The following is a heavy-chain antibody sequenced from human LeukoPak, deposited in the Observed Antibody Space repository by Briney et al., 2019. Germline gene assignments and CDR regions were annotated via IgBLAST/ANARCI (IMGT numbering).Heavy chain of an antibody. Sequence: GASVKVSCKASGYTFSGYYIHWVRQAPGQGLEWMGYSSPNSGGANSAQKFRGRVTMTRDTSISTAYMELTRLGSDNTAVYYCAREGDGLLSKDFDHWGQGTLVTVSS. J-gene: IGHJ4*02. CDR1: GYTFSGYY. D-gene: IGHD2-15*01. CDR3: AREGDGLLSKDFDH. CDR2: SSPNSGGA. V-gene: IGHV1-2*02.